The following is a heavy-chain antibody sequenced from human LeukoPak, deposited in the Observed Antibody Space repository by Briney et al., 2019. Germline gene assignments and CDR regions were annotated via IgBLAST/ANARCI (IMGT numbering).Heavy chain of an antibody. D-gene: IGHD3-22*01. CDR2: FDPEDGET. CDR3: ARSIPQRALYYYDSSGYYNKLDY. Sequence: GASVKVSCKVSGYTLTELSMHWVRQAPGKGLEWMGGFDPEDGETIYAQKFQGRVTMTEDTSTDTAYMELSSLRSEDTTVYYCARSIPQRALYYYDSSGYYNKLDYWGQGTLVTVSS. V-gene: IGHV1-24*01. CDR1: GYTLTELS. J-gene: IGHJ4*02.